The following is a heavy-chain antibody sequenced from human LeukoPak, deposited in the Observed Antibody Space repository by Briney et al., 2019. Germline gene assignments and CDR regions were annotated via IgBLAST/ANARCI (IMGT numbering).Heavy chain of an antibody. J-gene: IGHJ4*02. Sequence: GGSLRLSCAASGFTFSSYAMNWVRQAPGKGLEWVSAITGSGDTTFYADSVKGRFTVSRDNSKNTLYLQMNSLRAGDTAVYYCAKGRGSGWYVCENWGQGTLVTVSS. CDR2: ITGSGDTT. CDR3: AKGRGSGWYVCEN. D-gene: IGHD6-19*01. V-gene: IGHV3-23*01. CDR1: GFTFSSYA.